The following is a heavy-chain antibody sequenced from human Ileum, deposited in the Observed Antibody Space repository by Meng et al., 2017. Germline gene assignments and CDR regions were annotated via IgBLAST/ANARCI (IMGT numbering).Heavy chain of an antibody. CDR3: TGGFYGAAFDI. CDR1: GIPFTSAW. J-gene: IGHJ3*02. D-gene: IGHD4/OR15-4a*01. Sequence: GESLKISCAASGIPFTSAWMSWVRQAPGKGLEWVGRIKRKNDGGTTEYAAPVKGRFTVSRDDSENTLYLQMNSLKTEDTAVYYCTGGFYGAAFDIWGQGKMVTGSS. CDR2: IKRKNDGGTT. V-gene: IGHV3-15*01.